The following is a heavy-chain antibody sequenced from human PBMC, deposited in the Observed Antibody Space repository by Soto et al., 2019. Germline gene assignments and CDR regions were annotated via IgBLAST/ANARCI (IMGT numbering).Heavy chain of an antibody. CDR1: GYSISSGYY. CDR3: AREANGSASYWEYFFDY. J-gene: IGHJ4*02. D-gene: IGHD3-10*01. Sequence: PSETLSLTCAVSGYSISSGYYWGWIRQPPGKGLEWIGSMSHGGSTYYNPSLKSRVTISVDSPKNQFSVRLSSVTAADTAVYYCAREANGSASYWEYFFDYWGQGALVTVSS. CDR2: MSHGGST. V-gene: IGHV4-38-2*02.